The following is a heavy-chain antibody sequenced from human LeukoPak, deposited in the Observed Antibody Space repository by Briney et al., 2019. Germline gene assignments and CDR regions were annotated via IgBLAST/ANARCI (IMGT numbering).Heavy chain of an antibody. V-gene: IGHV3-23*01. CDR3: AKYQCSGATCHPKEFDY. D-gene: IGHD2-15*01. Sequence: GGSLRLSCAASGFTFSSYAMSWVRQAPGKGLQWVSVISAGGDFAYYADSVKGRFTISRDNSKNTLYLQMNSLRAEDTAVYYCAKYQCSGATCHPKEFDYWGQGTLVTVSS. CDR2: ISAGGDFA. CDR1: GFTFSSYA. J-gene: IGHJ4*02.